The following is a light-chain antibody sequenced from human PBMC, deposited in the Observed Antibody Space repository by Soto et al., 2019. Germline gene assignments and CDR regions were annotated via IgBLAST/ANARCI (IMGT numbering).Light chain of an antibody. CDR3: QQYKSYRT. J-gene: IGKJ1*01. CDR1: QSINSW. V-gene: IGKV1-5*03. CDR2: QAS. Sequence: DIQMTQSPSTLPASVGDRVTITCRASQSINSWLAWYQQKPGKAPKLLIYQASNLEDGVPSRFSGSGSGTEFSLTISSLQPDDFATYYCQQYKSYRTFGQGTKVEIK.